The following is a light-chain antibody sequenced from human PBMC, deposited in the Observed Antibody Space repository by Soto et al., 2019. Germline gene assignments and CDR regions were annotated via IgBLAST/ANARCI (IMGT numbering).Light chain of an antibody. J-gene: IGKJ4*01. CDR2: VAS. CDR1: QSLNSN. V-gene: IGKV3-15*01. Sequence: EIVMTQSPATLSVSPGERATLSCRASQSLNSNLAWYQQNPGQAPRLLIYVASTGATGIPSRFSGSGSGTEFTLTISSLQSEDFAVYYCQQYKSWPLTFGGGTKVDIK. CDR3: QQYKSWPLT.